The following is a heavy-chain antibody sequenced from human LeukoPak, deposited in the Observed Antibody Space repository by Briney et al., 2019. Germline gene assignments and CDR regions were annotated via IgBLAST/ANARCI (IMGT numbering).Heavy chain of an antibody. CDR1: GGTFSSYA. Sequence: SVKVSCKASGGTFSSYAISWVRQAPGQGLEWMGGIIPIFGTANYAQKFQGRVTITVDESTSTAYMELSSLRSEDTAVYYCARPRRIQGAQPFDYWGQGTLVTVSS. CDR2: IIPIFGTA. J-gene: IGHJ4*02. V-gene: IGHV1-69*01. D-gene: IGHD3-10*01. CDR3: ARPRRIQGAQPFDY.